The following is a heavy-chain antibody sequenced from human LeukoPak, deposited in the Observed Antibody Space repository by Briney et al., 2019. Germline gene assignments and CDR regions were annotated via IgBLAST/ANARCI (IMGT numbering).Heavy chain of an antibody. V-gene: IGHV3-33*01. Sequence: GGSLRLSCATSGFIFSHYGFHWVRQTPGRGLEWVSVVWPDGNKKYYADSVKGRFTVSKDNSENTVYLRMNSLTVEDTAMYYCVVVLVPAAVWHFDLWGRGTLVTVSS. D-gene: IGHD2-2*01. J-gene: IGHJ2*01. CDR1: GFIFSHYG. CDR2: VWPDGNKK. CDR3: VVVLVPAAVWHFDL.